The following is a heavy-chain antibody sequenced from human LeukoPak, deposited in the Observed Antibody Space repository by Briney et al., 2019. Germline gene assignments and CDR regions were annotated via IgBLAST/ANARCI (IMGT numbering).Heavy chain of an antibody. CDR1: GGSFSGYY. CDR3: ARAGIWFGVGYYGMDV. V-gene: IGHV4-34*01. D-gene: IGHD3-10*01. CDR2: INHSGST. J-gene: IGHJ6*02. Sequence: PSETLSLTCAVYGGSFSGYYWSWIRQPPGKGLEWIGEINHSGSTNYNPSLKSRVTISVDTSKNQFSLKLSSVTAADTAVYYCARAGIWFGVGYYGMDVWGQGTTVTVSS.